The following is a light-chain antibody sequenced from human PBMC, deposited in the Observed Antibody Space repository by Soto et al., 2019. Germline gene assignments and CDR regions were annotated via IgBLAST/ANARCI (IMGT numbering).Light chain of an antibody. V-gene: IGKV1-33*01. Sequence: DIQMTQSPSSLSASVGDRVTITCQASQDIKNYLNWYQQKPGKAPKLLIYEASNLETGVPSRFSGSGSGRSFTFTITSLQPEVLATYYCQQCDDFITFGGGTRIEIK. CDR2: EAS. J-gene: IGKJ4*01. CDR3: QQCDDFIT. CDR1: QDIKNY.